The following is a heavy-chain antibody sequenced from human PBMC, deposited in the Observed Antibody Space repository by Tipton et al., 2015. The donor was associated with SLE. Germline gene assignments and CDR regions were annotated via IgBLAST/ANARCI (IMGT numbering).Heavy chain of an antibody. CDR1: GDSIISSY. V-gene: IGHV4-59*01. CDR3: ASARDHWLVYDY. Sequence: TLSLTCTVSGDSIISSYWSWIRQPPGKGLERIGYIYYSGTTNYNPSLKSRVTISVDTSKNQVSLKLSSVTAADTAVYYCASARDHWLVYDYWGQGTLVTVSS. D-gene: IGHD6-19*01. CDR2: IYYSGTT. J-gene: IGHJ4*02.